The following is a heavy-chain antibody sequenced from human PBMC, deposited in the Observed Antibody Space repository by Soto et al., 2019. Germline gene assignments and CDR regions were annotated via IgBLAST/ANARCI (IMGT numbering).Heavy chain of an antibody. Sequence: SETLSLTCSASGGSITSSSHFWGWVRQPPGKGLEWIGTIYFTGNTYHTPSLKSRLTMSIDTSKNEFSLRLNSVTAAETAVYYCAGQTFTIAAASYGRSNWFDPWGPGTRVTVSS. V-gene: IGHV4-39*01. CDR3: AGQTFTIAAASYGRSNWFDP. CDR1: GGSITSSSHF. CDR2: IYFTGNT. D-gene: IGHD6-25*01. J-gene: IGHJ5*02.